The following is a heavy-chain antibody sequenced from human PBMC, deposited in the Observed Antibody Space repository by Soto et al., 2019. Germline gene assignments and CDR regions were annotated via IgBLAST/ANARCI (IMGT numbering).Heavy chain of an antibody. V-gene: IGHV3-30*03. CDR2: ISYDGSNK. Sequence: PGGSLRLSCAASGFTFSSYGMHWVRQAPGKGLEWVAVISYDGSNKYYADSVKGRFTISRDNSKNTLYLQMNSLRAEDTAVYYCAAGRFLEWLEYYYYYGMDVWGQGTTVTVSS. J-gene: IGHJ6*02. CDR1: GFTFSSYG. CDR3: AAGRFLEWLEYYYYYGMDV. D-gene: IGHD3-3*01.